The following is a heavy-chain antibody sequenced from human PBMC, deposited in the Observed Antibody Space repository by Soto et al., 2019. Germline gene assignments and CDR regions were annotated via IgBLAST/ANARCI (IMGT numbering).Heavy chain of an antibody. V-gene: IGHV4-30-4*01. D-gene: IGHD3-10*01. Sequence: QVQLQESGPGLVKPSQTLSLTCTVSGGSISSGDYYWSWIRQPPGKGLEWIGYIYYSGSTYHNPSLKSRVTISVDTSKNQFSLKLSSVTAADTAVYYCARQTYYYGSGSYDYRFDPWGQGTLVTVSS. CDR2: IYYSGST. CDR3: ARQTYYYGSGSYDYRFDP. J-gene: IGHJ5*02. CDR1: GGSISSGDYY.